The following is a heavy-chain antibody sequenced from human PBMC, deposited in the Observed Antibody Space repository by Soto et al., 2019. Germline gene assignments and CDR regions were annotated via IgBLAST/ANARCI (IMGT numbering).Heavy chain of an antibody. CDR1: GYSFSSYW. CDR3: AGGGVRGVITRTRDYYGMDV. Sequence: GESLKISCKGSGYSFSSYWIGWVRQMPGKGLEWMGIIYPGDSDTRYSPSFQGQVTISADKSISTAYLQWSSLKASDTAMYYCAGGGVRGVITRTRDYYGMDVWGQGTTVTVSS. J-gene: IGHJ6*02. V-gene: IGHV5-51*01. D-gene: IGHD3-10*01. CDR2: IYPGDSDT.